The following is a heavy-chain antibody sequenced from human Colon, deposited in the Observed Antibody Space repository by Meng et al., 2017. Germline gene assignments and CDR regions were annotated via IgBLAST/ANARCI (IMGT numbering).Heavy chain of an antibody. CDR2: ISGSGGST. CDR1: GFTFSSYA. V-gene: IGHV3-23*01. D-gene: IGHD3-10*01. J-gene: IGHJ4*02. Sequence: GESPKISCAASGFTFSSYAMSWVRQAPGKGLEWVSAISGSGGSTYYADSVKGRFTISRDNSKNTLYLQMNSLRAEDTAVYYCARYGSGRTTESDYWGQGTLVTVSS. CDR3: ARYGSGRTTESDY.